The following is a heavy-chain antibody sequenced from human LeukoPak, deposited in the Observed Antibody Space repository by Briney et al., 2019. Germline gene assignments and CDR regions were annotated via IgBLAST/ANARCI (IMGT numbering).Heavy chain of an antibody. V-gene: IGHV3-30*18. CDR3: AKDLYGIVTMVRGPSGMDV. D-gene: IGHD3-10*01. CDR1: GFTFSSYG. J-gene: IGHJ6*02. Sequence: PGRSLRLSCAASGFTFSSYGMHWVRQAPGKGLEWVAVISYDGSNKYYADSVKGRFTISRDNSKNTLYLQMNSLRAEDTAVYYCAKDLYGIVTMVRGPSGMDVWGQGTTVTVSS. CDR2: ISYDGSNK.